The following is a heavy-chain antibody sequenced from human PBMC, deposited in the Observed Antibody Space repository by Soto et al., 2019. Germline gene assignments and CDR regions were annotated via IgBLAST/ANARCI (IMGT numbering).Heavy chain of an antibody. Sequence: QVQLVESGGGVVQPGRSLRLSCAASGFTFSSYGMHWVRQAPGKGLEWVAVISYDGSNKYYADSVKGRFTISRDNSKNTLYLQMNSLRAEDTAVYYCANLAIYYDYIWGSYRGQGGNIDCWGQGTLVTVSS. D-gene: IGHD3-16*02. CDR1: GFTFSSYG. CDR2: ISYDGSNK. V-gene: IGHV3-30*18. CDR3: ANLAIYYDYIWGSYRGQGGNIDC. J-gene: IGHJ4*02.